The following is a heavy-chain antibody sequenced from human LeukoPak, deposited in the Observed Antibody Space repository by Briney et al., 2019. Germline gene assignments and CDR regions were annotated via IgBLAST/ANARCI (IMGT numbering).Heavy chain of an antibody. CDR1: GFTFSSYG. V-gene: IGHV3-30*02. Sequence: PGGSLRLSCAASGFTFSSYGMHWVRQAPGKGLEWVAFIRYDGSNKYYADSVKGRFTISRDNSKNTLYLQMNSLRAEDTAVYYCALTVYGSGSYWDYWGQGTLVTVSS. CDR2: IRYDGSNK. D-gene: IGHD3-10*01. J-gene: IGHJ4*02. CDR3: ALTVYGSGSYWDY.